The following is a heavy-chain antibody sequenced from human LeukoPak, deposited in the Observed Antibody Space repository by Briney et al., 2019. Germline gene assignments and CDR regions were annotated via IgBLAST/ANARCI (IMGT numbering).Heavy chain of an antibody. CDR2: INSDGSST. J-gene: IGHJ4*02. CDR1: GFTFSSYW. D-gene: IGHD3-10*01. CDR3: ARGRAQMVRGVMNY. V-gene: IGHV3-74*01. Sequence: GGSLRLSCAASGFTFSSYWMHWVRQAPGKGLVWVSRINSDGSSTYYADSVKGRFTISRDNSKNTLYLQMNSLRAEDTAAYYCARGRAQMVRGVMNYWGQGTLVTVSS.